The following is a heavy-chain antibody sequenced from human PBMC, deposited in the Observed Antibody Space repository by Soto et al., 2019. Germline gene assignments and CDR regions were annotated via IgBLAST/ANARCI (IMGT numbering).Heavy chain of an antibody. D-gene: IGHD3-3*01. Sequence: SVKVSCKASGGTFSSYAISWVRQAPGQRREWMGGIIPIFGTANYAQKFQGRVTITADKSTSTAYMELSSLRSEDTAVYYCARERTSSTYYDFWSGYFRWFDPWGQGTLVTVSS. J-gene: IGHJ5*02. CDR3: ARERTSSTYYDFWSGYFRWFDP. CDR1: GGTFSSYA. CDR2: IIPIFGTA. V-gene: IGHV1-69*06.